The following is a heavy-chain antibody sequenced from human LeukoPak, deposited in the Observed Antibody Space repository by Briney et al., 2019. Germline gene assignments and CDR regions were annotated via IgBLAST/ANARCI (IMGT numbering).Heavy chain of an antibody. V-gene: IGHV4-59*01. CDR1: GGSISSYY. D-gene: IGHD6-6*01. Sequence: SETLSLTCTVSGGSISSYYWSWIRQPPGKGLEWIGYIYYSGSTNYSPSLKSRVTISVDTSKNQFSLKLSSVTAADTAVYYCARAGSSYFDYWGQGTLVTVSS. CDR3: ARAGSSYFDY. CDR2: IYYSGST. J-gene: IGHJ4*02.